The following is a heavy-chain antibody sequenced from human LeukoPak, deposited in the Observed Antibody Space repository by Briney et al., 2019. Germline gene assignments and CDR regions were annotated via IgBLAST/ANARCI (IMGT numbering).Heavy chain of an antibody. CDR3: ANSLAGLTVDY. D-gene: IGHD3-16*02. CDR2: ISYDGSNK. V-gene: IGHV3-30*18. Sequence: GRSLRLSCAASGFTFSSYGMHWVRQAPGKGLEWVAVISYDGSNKYYADSVKGRFTISRDNSKNTLYLQMNSLRAEDTAVYYCANSLAGLTVDYWGQGTLVTVSS. CDR1: GFTFSSYG. J-gene: IGHJ4*02.